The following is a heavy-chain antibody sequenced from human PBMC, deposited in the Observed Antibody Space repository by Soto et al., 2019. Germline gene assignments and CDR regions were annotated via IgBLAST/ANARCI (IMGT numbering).Heavy chain of an antibody. V-gene: IGHV4-34*01. Sequence: SETLSLTCAVYGGSFSGYYWSWIRQPPGKGLEWIGEINHSGSTNYNPSLKSRVTISVDTSKNQFSLKLSSVTAADTAVYYCARGFNVDTAMVTLFYYGGQGTLVTVSS. CDR3: ARGFNVDTAMVTLFYY. CDR1: GGSFSGYY. CDR2: INHSGST. J-gene: IGHJ4*02. D-gene: IGHD5-18*01.